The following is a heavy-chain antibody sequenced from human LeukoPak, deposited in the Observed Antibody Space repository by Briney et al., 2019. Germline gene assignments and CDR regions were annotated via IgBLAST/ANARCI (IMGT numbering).Heavy chain of an antibody. CDR1: GGSISSSSNW. CDR2: IYHSETA. J-gene: IGHJ4*02. V-gene: IGHV4-4*02. CDR3: AKGFCSSASCHFFDY. Sequence: SETLSLTCAVSGGSISSSSNWWGWVRQPPGKGLEWIGEIYHSETANYSPSLKGRVTISMDESKNRFSLNLASVTAADTAMYYCAKGFCSSASCHFFDYWGQGILVTVSS. D-gene: IGHD2-2*01.